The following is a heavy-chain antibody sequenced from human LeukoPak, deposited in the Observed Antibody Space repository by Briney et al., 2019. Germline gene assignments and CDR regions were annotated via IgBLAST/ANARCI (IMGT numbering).Heavy chain of an antibody. V-gene: IGHV1-3*01. CDR2: INAGNGNT. CDR1: GYTFTSCA. Sequence: ASVKVSCKASGYTFTSCAMHWVRQAPGQRLEWMGWINAGNGNTKYSQKFQGRVTITRDTSASTAYMELSSLRSEDTAVYYCARVETTVTTNAFDIWGQGTMVTVSS. D-gene: IGHD4-17*01. CDR3: ARVETTVTTNAFDI. J-gene: IGHJ3*02.